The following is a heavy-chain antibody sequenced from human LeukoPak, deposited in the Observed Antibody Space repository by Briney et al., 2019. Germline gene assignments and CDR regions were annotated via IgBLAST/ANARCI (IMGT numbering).Heavy chain of an antibody. V-gene: IGHV1-2*06. Sequence: ASVKVSCKASGYRFTGYYIHWVRQAPGQGLEWMGRINPKNGGTNSAQKFQDRVTMTRDTSISTVYMELSSLRSDDMAIYYCARDLYNRYFDYWGQGTLVTVSS. CDR2: INPKNGGT. J-gene: IGHJ4*02. CDR1: GYRFTGYY. D-gene: IGHD1-1*01. CDR3: ARDLYNRYFDY.